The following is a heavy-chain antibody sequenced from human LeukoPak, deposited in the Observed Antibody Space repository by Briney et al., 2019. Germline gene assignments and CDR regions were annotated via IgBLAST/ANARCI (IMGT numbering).Heavy chain of an antibody. J-gene: IGHJ4*02. CDR3: ARVDSDGGSY. CDR2: IGTAGDP. D-gene: IGHD2-15*01. V-gene: IGHV3-13*05. CDR1: GFTFSSYD. Sequence: GGPLTLSCAASGFTFSSYDMHWARQATGKGLEWVSAIGTAGDPYYPGTVKGRFTISRENAKNSLYLQMNSLRAGDTAVYYCARVDSDGGSYWGQGTLVTVSS.